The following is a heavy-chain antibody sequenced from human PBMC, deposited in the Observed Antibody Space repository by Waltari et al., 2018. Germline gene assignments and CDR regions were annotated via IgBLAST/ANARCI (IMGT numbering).Heavy chain of an antibody. Sequence: QVQLQESGPGLVKPSETLSLTCTVSGGSISSYYWSWIRQPPGKGLEWIGYIYYSGSTNYNPSLKSRVTISVDTSKNQFSLKLSSVTAADTAVYYCARGGGYSYGLLDWGQGTLVTVSS. CDR1: GGSISSYY. CDR3: ARGGGYSYGLLD. V-gene: IGHV4-59*01. D-gene: IGHD5-18*01. CDR2: IYYSGST. J-gene: IGHJ4*02.